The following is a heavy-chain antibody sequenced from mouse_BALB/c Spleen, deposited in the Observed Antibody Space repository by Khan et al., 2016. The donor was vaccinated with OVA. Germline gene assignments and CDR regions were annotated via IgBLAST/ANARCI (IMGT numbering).Heavy chain of an antibody. CDR3: ARFHGGY. CDR1: GYTFTNYV. CDR2: INTYTGEP. J-gene: IGHJ2*01. Sequence: QIQLVQSGPELKKSGETVKISCKASGYTFTNYVMNWVKQSPGKGLKWMGWINTYTGEPTYDDDFKGRFAFSLETSASTAFLQINSLKNEDTATYFCARFHGGYWGQGTTLTVSS. V-gene: IGHV9-3-1*01.